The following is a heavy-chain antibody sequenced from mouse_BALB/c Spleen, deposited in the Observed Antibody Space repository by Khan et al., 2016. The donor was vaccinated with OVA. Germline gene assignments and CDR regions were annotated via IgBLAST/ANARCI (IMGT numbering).Heavy chain of an antibody. J-gene: IGHJ3*01. CDR1: DYTFSDYY. D-gene: IGHD2-2*01. CDR2: IYPGRGNT. Sequence: QVQLQQSGAELARPGASVKLSCKASDYTFSDYYINWVKQSTGQGLEWLGDIYPGRGNTYSHDKFKGKATLTADTSSSTAYMQFSSLTSEDSAVYVGARSGNGCLLDWGQGTMVTVSA. CDR3: ARSGNGCLLD. V-gene: IGHV1-77*01.